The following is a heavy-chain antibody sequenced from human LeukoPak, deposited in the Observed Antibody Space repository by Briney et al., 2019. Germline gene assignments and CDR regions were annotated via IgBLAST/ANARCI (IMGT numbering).Heavy chain of an antibody. Sequence: SETLSLTCTVSGGSISGSGYYWGWIRQPPGKGLEWIASIYYSGSTYYNPSLKSRVTISVDTSKSQLSLKLSSLTAADTAVYYCARHEYSGSYYGLSWFDPWGQGTLVTVSS. J-gene: IGHJ5*02. D-gene: IGHD1-26*01. CDR3: ARHEYSGSYYGLSWFDP. CDR2: IYYSGST. V-gene: IGHV4-39*01. CDR1: GGSISGSGYY.